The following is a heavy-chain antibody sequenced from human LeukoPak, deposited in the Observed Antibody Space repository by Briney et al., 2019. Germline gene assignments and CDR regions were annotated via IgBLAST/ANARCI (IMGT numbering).Heavy chain of an antibody. Sequence: PGGSLRLSCAESGFTFSSFGMHWVRQAPGKGLEWVAVISYDGSNKYYADSVKGRFTISRDNAKNSLYLQMNSLRAEDTAVYYCAAGGSGYDYSDFDYWGQGTLVTVSS. CDR2: ISYDGSNK. V-gene: IGHV3-33*05. CDR3: AAGGSGYDYSDFDY. CDR1: GFTFSSFG. D-gene: IGHD5-12*01. J-gene: IGHJ4*02.